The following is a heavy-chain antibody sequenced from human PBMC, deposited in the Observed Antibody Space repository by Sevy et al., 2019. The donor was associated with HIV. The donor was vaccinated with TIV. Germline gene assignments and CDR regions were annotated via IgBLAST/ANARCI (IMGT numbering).Heavy chain of an antibody. CDR1: GGSFSGYY. CDR3: ARRGRITMIRGVITPPFFDY. V-gene: IGHV4-34*01. D-gene: IGHD3-10*01. CDR2: IDHSGST. Sequence: SETLSLTCAVYGGSFSGYYWSWIRQPPGEGLKWIGEIDHSGSTNYNPSLKSRVTISVDTSKNQLSLKLSSVTAADTAVYYCARRGRITMIRGVITPPFFDYWGQGTLVTVSS. J-gene: IGHJ4*02.